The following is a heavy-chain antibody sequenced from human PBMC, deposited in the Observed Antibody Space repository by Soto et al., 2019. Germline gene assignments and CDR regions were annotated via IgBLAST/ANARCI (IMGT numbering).Heavy chain of an antibody. CDR1: GFTFSIYS. Sequence: EVLLVESGGGLVKPGGSLRLSRAASGFTFSIYSMVWVRQAPGKGLEWVSSIDSSSNYIYYADSLKGRFTISRDNAKNSVYLQMDSLRAEDTAVYYCAREAHFYGRSDVFDIWGQGTMVTVSS. J-gene: IGHJ3*02. CDR2: IDSSSNYI. CDR3: AREAHFYGRSDVFDI. V-gene: IGHV3-21*01. D-gene: IGHD3-10*02.